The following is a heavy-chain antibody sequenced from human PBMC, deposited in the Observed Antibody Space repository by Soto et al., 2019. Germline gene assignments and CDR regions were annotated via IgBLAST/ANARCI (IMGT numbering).Heavy chain of an antibody. D-gene: IGHD2-15*01. Sequence: SVKVSCKASGGVFSNYALTWVRQAPGQGLEWVGGIVPVFGTPNYAPKFQGRVTVTADESARTGYMELSRLTSEDTAMYFCARGSNYLSTGYYFDNWGQGTLVTVYS. CDR2: IVPVFGTP. V-gene: IGHV1-69*13. CDR3: ARGSNYLSTGYYFDN. CDR1: GGVFSNYA. J-gene: IGHJ5*02.